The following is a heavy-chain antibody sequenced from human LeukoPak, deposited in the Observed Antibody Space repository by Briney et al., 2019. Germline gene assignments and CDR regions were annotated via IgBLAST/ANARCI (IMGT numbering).Heavy chain of an antibody. CDR3: ARHIAAAGTSLLNWFDP. CDR2: INHSGST. V-gene: IGHV4-34*01. D-gene: IGHD6-13*01. J-gene: IGHJ5*02. CDR1: GGSFSGYY. Sequence: SETLSLTCAVYGGSFSGYYWSWIRQPPGKGREWIGEINHSGSTNYNPSLKSRVTISVDTSKNQFSLKLSSVTAADTAVYYCARHIAAAGTSLLNWFDPWGQGTLVTVSS.